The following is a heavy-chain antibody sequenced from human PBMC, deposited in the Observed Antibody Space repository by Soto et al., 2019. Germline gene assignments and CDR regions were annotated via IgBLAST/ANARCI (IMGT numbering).Heavy chain of an antibody. V-gene: IGHV1-69*13. CDR2: IIPIFGTA. D-gene: IGHD2-2*01. CDR3: VRDPGYCSSTSCPAWDDY. Sequence: SVKVSCKASGGTFSSYAISWVRQAPGQGLEWMGGIIPIFGTANYAQKFQGRVTITADESTSTAYMELSSLRSEDTAVYYCVRDPGYCSSTSCPAWDDYWGQGTLVTVSS. J-gene: IGHJ4*02. CDR1: GGTFSSYA.